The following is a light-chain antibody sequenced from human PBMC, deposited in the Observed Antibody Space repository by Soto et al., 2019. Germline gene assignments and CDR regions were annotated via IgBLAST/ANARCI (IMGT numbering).Light chain of an antibody. Sequence: EIVLTQSPGTLSLSPGERATVSCRASQRVGSSYLAWYQQKPGQAPRLLIYGASSRATGIPDRFSGSGSGTDFTLTITRLEPEDFAVYYCQQYTTSPFTFGGGTKVEIK. CDR3: QQYTTSPFT. CDR1: QRVGSSY. V-gene: IGKV3-20*01. CDR2: GAS. J-gene: IGKJ4*01.